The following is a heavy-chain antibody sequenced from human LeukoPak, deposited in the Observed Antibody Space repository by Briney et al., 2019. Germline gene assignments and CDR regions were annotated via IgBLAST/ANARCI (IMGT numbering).Heavy chain of an antibody. Sequence: SETLSLTCTVSGGSISSGDYYWSWIRQPPGKGLEWIAYMYYSGSTYYNPSLKSRVSMSADTSKNQHSLMLSYVTAADTAVDYCAREKSESCDQQTDYYYYYCMDVWGKGTTVTVSS. J-gene: IGHJ6*03. CDR2: MYYSGST. V-gene: IGHV4-30-4*02. CDR1: GGSISSGDYY. D-gene: IGHD3-10*01. CDR3: AREKSESCDQQTDYYYYYCMDV.